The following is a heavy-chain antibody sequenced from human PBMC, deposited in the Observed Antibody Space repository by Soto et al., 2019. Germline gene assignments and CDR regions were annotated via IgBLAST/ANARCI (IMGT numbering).Heavy chain of an antibody. CDR3: ARAIAAAGSTLYKWFDP. CDR1: GYTFTGYY. CDR2: INHNSGGT. J-gene: IGHJ5*02. D-gene: IGHD6-13*01. V-gene: IGHV1-2*04. Sequence: ASVKVSCKASGYTFTGYYMHWVRQAPGQGLEWMGWINHNSGGTKYAQKFQGWVNMTRDTSISTAYMELSRLRSDDTAVYYCARAIAAAGSTLYKWFDPWGQGTLVTVSS.